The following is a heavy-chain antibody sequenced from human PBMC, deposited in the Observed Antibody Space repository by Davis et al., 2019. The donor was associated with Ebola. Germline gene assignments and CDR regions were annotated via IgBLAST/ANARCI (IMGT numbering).Heavy chain of an antibody. CDR1: GFTFSSYA. Sequence: GGSLRLSCAASGFTFSSYAMHWVRQAPGKGLEYVSAISSNGGSTYYADSVKGRFTISRDNSKNTLYLQMSSLRAEDTAVYYCVKGGPFGMDVWGQGTTVTVSS. CDR3: VKGGPFGMDV. J-gene: IGHJ6*02. CDR2: ISSNGGST. V-gene: IGHV3-64D*08.